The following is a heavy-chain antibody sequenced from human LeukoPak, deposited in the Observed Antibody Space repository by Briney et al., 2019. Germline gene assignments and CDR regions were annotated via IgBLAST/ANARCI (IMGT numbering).Heavy chain of an antibody. V-gene: IGHV4-34*01. CDR1: GGSFSGYY. CDR3: ARAPSSGYYYYYYYYMDV. J-gene: IGHJ6*03. Sequence: SETLSLTCAVYGGSFSGYYWSWIRKPPGKGLEWIGEINHSGSTNYNPSLKSRVTISVDTSKNQFSLKLSSVTAADTAVYYCARAPSSGYYYYYYYYMDVWGKGTTVTVSS. CDR2: INHSGST. D-gene: IGHD3-22*01.